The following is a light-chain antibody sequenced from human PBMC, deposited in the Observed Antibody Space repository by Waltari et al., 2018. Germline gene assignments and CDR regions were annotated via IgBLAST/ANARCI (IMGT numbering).Light chain of an antibody. CDR2: EVF. CDR3: CSYAGRGTYV. J-gene: IGLJ1*01. V-gene: IGLV2-23*02. CDR1: TRAAGRSYL. Sequence: QSALTQPASVSGTPGQSIPISCRGPTRAAGRSYLVPWYQQHPGEAPKLLICEVFKRPPDTSSRFSGAKSGSTASLTISGLQPEDEADYYCCSYAGRGTYVFGSGTKVTVL.